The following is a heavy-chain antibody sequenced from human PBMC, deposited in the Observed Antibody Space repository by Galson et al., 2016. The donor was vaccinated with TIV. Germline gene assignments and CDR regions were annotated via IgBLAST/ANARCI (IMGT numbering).Heavy chain of an antibody. Sequence: SVKVSCKASGYNFIGYYMHWVRQAPGQGLEWMGWIIPNSGGTNYAQKFQGRVTITRDKSMRTAYMELSRLRYDDTACYYCARGVAVAGYFDYWGQGTLVTVSS. CDR2: IIPNSGGT. D-gene: IGHD6-19*01. CDR1: GYNFIGYY. CDR3: ARGVAVAGYFDY. V-gene: IGHV1-2*02. J-gene: IGHJ4*02.